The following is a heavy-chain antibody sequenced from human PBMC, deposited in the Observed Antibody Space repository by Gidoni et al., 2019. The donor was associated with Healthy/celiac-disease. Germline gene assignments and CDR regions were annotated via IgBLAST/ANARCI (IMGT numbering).Heavy chain of an antibody. D-gene: IGHD5-12*01. CDR3: ARALQQTSGYYYFDY. CDR2: INWNVGST. CDR1: GFTFDDYG. J-gene: IGHJ4*02. Sequence: EVQLVESGGGVVRPGGSLRLSCAASGFTFDDYGRSWVRQAPGKGLEWVSGINWNVGSTGYADSVKGRFTIARDNAKNSLYLQMNSLRAEDTALYYCARALQQTSGYYYFDYWGQGTLVTVSS. V-gene: IGHV3-20*04.